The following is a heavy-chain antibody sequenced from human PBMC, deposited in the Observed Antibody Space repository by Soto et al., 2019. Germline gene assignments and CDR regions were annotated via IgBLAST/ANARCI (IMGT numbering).Heavy chain of an antibody. J-gene: IGHJ4*02. CDR2: ISGSGGST. D-gene: IGHD1-26*01. Sequence: GGSLRLPCAASGFTFSSYAMSWVRQAPGKGLEWVSAISGSGGSTYYADSVKGRFTISRDNSKNTLYLQMNSLRAEDTAVYYCAKDTSGSYFGRYYFDYWGQGTLVTVSS. V-gene: IGHV3-23*01. CDR1: GFTFSSYA. CDR3: AKDTSGSYFGRYYFDY.